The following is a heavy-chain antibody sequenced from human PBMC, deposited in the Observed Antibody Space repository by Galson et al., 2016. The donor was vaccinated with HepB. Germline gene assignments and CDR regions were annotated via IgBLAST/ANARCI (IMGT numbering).Heavy chain of an antibody. V-gene: IGHV1-69*13. CDR3: ARDRSRSGWYPHYYGLDV. Sequence: SVKVSCKASGGTFSTENISWVRQAPGQGLEWMGVIIPFSGTAHYAQKFQGQVTITADESTSTAYMELSSLRSEDTAVYYCARDRSRSGWYPHYYGLDVWGQGTTVTVSS. CDR2: IIPFSGTA. CDR1: GGTFSTEN. J-gene: IGHJ6*02. D-gene: IGHD6-13*01.